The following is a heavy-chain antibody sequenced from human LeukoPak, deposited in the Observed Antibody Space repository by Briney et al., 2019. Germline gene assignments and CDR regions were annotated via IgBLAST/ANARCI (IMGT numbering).Heavy chain of an antibody. CDR1: GFTFSSYE. CDR2: ISSSGSTI. Sequence: GGSLRLSCAASGFTFSSYETNWVRQAPGKGLEWVSYISSSGSTIYYADSVKGRFTISRDNAKNSLYLQINSLRAEDTAVYYCAELGITMIGGVWGKGTTVTISS. J-gene: IGHJ6*04. D-gene: IGHD3-10*02. CDR3: AELGITMIGGV. V-gene: IGHV3-48*03.